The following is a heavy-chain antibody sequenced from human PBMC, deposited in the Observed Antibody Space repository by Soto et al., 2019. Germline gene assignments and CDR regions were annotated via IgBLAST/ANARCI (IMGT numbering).Heavy chain of an antibody. CDR2: IYYSGST. Sequence: SETLSLTCTVSGGSISGYYWSWIRQPPGKGLEWIGYIYYSGSTNYNPSLKSRVTISVDTSKNQFSLKLSSVTAADTAVYYCARHYCSSSSCYPYFDYWGQGTLVTVSS. D-gene: IGHD2-2*01. CDR1: GGSISGYY. J-gene: IGHJ4*02. V-gene: IGHV4-59*08. CDR3: ARHYCSSSSCYPYFDY.